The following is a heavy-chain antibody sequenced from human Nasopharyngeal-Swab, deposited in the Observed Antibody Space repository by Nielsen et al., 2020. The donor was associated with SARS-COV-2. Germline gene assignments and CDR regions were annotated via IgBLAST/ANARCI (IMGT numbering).Heavy chain of an antibody. V-gene: IGHV3-30*03. CDR2: ISYDGSNK. CDR1: GFTFSSYG. J-gene: IGHJ6*02. Sequence: GESLKISCAASGFTFSSYGMHWVRQAPGKGLEWVAVISYDGSNKYYADSVKGRFTISRDNSKNTLYLQMNSLRAEDTAVYYCARDITLEDYDFWSGYYTTEGGVWGQGTTVTVSS. D-gene: IGHD3-3*01. CDR3: ARDITLEDYDFWSGYYTTEGGV.